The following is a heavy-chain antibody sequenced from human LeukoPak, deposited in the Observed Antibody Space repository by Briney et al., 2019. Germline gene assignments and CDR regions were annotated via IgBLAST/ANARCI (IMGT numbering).Heavy chain of an antibody. CDR1: GFTFDDYA. V-gene: IGHV3-43*02. J-gene: IGHJ4*02. CDR2: ISGDGGST. D-gene: IGHD2-21*02. CDR3: AKDGTDCGGDRYSGLFGY. Sequence: GGSLRLSCAASGFTFDDYAMHWVRQAPGKGLEWVSLISGDGGSTYYADSAKGRFTISRDNSKNSLYLQMNSLRTEDTALYYCAKDGTDCGGDRYSGLFGYLGQGTLVNGSS.